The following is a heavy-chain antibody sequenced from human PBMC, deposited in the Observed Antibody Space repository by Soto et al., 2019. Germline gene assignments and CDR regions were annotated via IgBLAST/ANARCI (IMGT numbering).Heavy chain of an antibody. J-gene: IGHJ6*02. D-gene: IGHD2-21*02. CDR3: AKEAYGDSPLYYGMDV. Sequence: PGGSLRLSCAASGFTFSSYAMSWVRQAPGKGLEWVSAISGSGGSTYYADSVKGRFTISRDNSKNTLYLQMNSLRAEDTAVCYCAKEAYGDSPLYYGMDVWGQGTTVTVSS. CDR1: GFTFSSYA. CDR2: ISGSGGST. V-gene: IGHV3-23*01.